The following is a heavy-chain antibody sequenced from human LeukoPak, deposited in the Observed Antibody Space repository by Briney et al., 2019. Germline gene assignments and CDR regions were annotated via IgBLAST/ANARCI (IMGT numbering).Heavy chain of an antibody. CDR3: ARDKQQLVRGAFDI. Sequence: PSETLSLTCAVYGGSFSGYYWSWIRQPPGKGLEWIGEINHSGSTNYNPSLKSRVTISVDTSKNQFSLKLSSVTAADTAVYYCARDKQQLVRGAFDIWGQGTMVTVSS. CDR1: GGSFSGYY. D-gene: IGHD6-13*01. J-gene: IGHJ3*02. CDR2: INHSGST. V-gene: IGHV4-34*01.